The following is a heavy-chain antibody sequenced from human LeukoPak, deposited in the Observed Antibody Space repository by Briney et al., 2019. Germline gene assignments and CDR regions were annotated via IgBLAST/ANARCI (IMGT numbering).Heavy chain of an antibody. CDR1: GYTFTSYG. CDR3: ARDPYNYNWNDKNYYYGMDV. Sequence: GASVKVSCKASGYTFTSYGISWVRQAPGQGLEWMGWISAYNGNANYAQKLQGRVTMTTDTSTSTAYMELRSLRSDDTAVYYCARDPYNYNWNDKNYYYGMDVWGKGTTVTVSS. CDR2: ISAYNGNA. V-gene: IGHV1-18*04. D-gene: IGHD1-1*01. J-gene: IGHJ6*04.